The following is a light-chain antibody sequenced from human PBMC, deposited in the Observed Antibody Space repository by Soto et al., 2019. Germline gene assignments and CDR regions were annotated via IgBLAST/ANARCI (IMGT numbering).Light chain of an antibody. CDR3: QQYNTYSLLT. CDR1: QSISSW. V-gene: IGKV1-5*01. J-gene: IGKJ4*01. CDR2: DAS. Sequence: DIQMTQSPSSLAASVGARVTITCRASQSISSWLAWYQQKPGKAPKLLIYDASSLESGVPSRFSGSGSGTEFTLTISSLQPDDFATYYCQQYNTYSLLTFGGGTKVEIK.